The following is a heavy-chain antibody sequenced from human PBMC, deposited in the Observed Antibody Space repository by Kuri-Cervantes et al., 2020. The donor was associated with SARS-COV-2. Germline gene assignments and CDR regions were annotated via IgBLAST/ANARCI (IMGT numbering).Heavy chain of an antibody. Sequence: LSLTCAASGFTFSSYAMHWVRQAPGKGLEWVAVISYDGSNKYYADSVKGRFTISRDDSKNTLYLQMNSLRAEDTAVYYCAKEYSYGLLTLDYWGQGTLVTVSS. J-gene: IGHJ4*02. V-gene: IGHV3-30-3*01. CDR3: AKEYSYGLLTLDY. CDR1: GFTFSSYA. D-gene: IGHD5-18*01. CDR2: ISYDGSNK.